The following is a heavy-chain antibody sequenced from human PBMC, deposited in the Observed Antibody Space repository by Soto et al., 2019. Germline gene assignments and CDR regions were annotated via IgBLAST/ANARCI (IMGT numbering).Heavy chain of an antibody. Sequence: QVQLQQWGAGLLKPSETLSLTCAVYGGSFSGYYWSWIRQPPGKGLEWIGEINHSGSTNYNPSLKSRVTMSVDTSKNQFSLKLSSVTAADTAVYYCARAAAGEYDYWGQGTLVTVSS. CDR1: GGSFSGYY. CDR2: INHSGST. D-gene: IGHD6-13*01. CDR3: ARAAAGEYDY. V-gene: IGHV4-34*01. J-gene: IGHJ4*02.